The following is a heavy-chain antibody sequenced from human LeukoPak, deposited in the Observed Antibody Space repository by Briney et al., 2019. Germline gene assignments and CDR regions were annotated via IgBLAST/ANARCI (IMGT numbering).Heavy chain of an antibody. CDR1: GFTFDDYA. CDR2: ISWNSGSI. V-gene: IGHV3-9*01. Sequence: PGGSLRLSCAASGFTFDDYAMHWVRQAPGKGLEWVSGISWNSGSIGYADSVKGRFTISRDDSENTLSLQMNSLRAEDTAVYYCAKATGYLLWGQGTLVTVSS. CDR3: AKATGYLL. J-gene: IGHJ4*02. D-gene: IGHD1-14*01.